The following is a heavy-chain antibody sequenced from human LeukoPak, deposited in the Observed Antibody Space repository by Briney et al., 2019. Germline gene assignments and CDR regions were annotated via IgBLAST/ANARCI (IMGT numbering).Heavy chain of an antibody. V-gene: IGHV3-23*01. Sequence: GGSLRLSCAASGFTFSSYGMSWVRQAPGKGLEWVSAISGSGGSTYYADSVKGRFTISRDNSKNTLYLQMNSLRAEDTAVYYCAKDYYPPVAGTWRYFDYWGQGTLVTVSS. D-gene: IGHD6-19*01. CDR2: ISGSGGST. CDR1: GFTFSSYG. CDR3: AKDYYPPVAGTWRYFDY. J-gene: IGHJ4*02.